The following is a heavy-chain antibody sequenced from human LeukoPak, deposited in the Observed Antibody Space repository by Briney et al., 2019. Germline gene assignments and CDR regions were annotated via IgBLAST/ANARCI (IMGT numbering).Heavy chain of an antibody. J-gene: IGHJ4*02. D-gene: IGHD4-17*01. Sequence: PGGSLRLSCAASGFTFSDYYMSWIRQAPGKGLEWVSYISSSGSTIYYADSVKGRFTISRDNAKNSLYLQMNSLRAEDTAVYYCASRRRYGDYPSGYWGQGTLVTVSS. CDR1: GFTFSDYY. CDR3: ASRRRYGDYPSGY. CDR2: ISSSGSTI. V-gene: IGHV3-11*01.